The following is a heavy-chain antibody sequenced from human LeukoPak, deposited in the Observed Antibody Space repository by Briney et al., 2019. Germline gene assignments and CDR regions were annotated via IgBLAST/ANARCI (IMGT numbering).Heavy chain of an antibody. CDR1: GGSISSYY. CDR2: IYYSGST. J-gene: IGHJ3*02. Sequence: SETLSLTCTVSGGSISSYYWSWIRQPPGKGLEWIGYIYYSGSTNYNPSLKSQVTISVDTSKNQFSLKLSSVTAADTAVYYCARDPEYSSSWYSGAFDIWGQGTMVTVSS. D-gene: IGHD6-13*01. CDR3: ARDPEYSSSWYSGAFDI. V-gene: IGHV4-59*01.